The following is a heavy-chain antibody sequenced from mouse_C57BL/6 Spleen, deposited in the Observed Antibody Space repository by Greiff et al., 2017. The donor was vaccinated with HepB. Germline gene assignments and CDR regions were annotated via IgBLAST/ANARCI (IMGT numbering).Heavy chain of an antibody. CDR3: ARRVTGSFAY. CDR2: ISNGGGST. CDR1: GFTFSDYY. J-gene: IGHJ3*01. V-gene: IGHV5-12*01. D-gene: IGHD4-1*01. Sequence: EVQLVESGGGLVQPGGSLKLSCAASGFTFSDYYMYWVRQTPEKRLEWVAYISNGGGSTYYPDTVKGRFTISRDNAKNTLYLQMSRLKSEDTAMYYCARRVTGSFAYWGQGTLVTVSA.